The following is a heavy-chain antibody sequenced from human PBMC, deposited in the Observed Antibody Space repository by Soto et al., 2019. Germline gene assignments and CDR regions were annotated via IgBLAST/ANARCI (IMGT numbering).Heavy chain of an antibody. Sequence: QVQLQESGPGLVKPSQTLSLTCTVSGGSISSGGYYWSWIRQHPGKGLEWIGCIYYSGSTYYNPSLKSRVTISVDTSKNQFSLKLSSVTAADTAVYYCARGGLMNRLHLDAFDIWGQGTMVTVSS. J-gene: IGHJ3*02. D-gene: IGHD2-2*01. CDR1: GGSISSGGYY. CDR2: IYYSGST. CDR3: ARGGLMNRLHLDAFDI. V-gene: IGHV4-31*03.